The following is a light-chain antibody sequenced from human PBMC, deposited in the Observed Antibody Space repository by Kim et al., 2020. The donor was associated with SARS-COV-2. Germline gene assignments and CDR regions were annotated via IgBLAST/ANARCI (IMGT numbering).Light chain of an antibody. CDR1: QYIAVW. J-gene: IGKJ4*01. Sequence: GDRVTVTCRASQYIAVWLAWYQQKPGKAPKLLIYNSKDLQSGVPSRFSGSGTGTDFTLTITNLQPEDAATYYCQQANNFPLTFGGGTKVDIK. CDR2: NSK. V-gene: IGKV1-12*01. CDR3: QQANNFPLT.